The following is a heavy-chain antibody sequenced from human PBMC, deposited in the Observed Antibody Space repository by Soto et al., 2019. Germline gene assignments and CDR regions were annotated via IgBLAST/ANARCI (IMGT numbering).Heavy chain of an antibody. J-gene: IGHJ4*02. CDR1: GFAFTDAW. V-gene: IGHV3-15*07. D-gene: IGHD7-27*01. Sequence: EVKMVESGGGLVEPGGSLRLSCAASGFAFTDAWMNWVRQAPGQGLEWVGRIKDNAQGGTAVYAARVKGRFVMSRDDSKNTLYLQMYGLESEDTGIYYCTRRLKLGDAGGGPRDYWGRGTLVAVSS. CDR2: IKDNAQGGTA. CDR3: TRRLKLGDAGGGPRDY.